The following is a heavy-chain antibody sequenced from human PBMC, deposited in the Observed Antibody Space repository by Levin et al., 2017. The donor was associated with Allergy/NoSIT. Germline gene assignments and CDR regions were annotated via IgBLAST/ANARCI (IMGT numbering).Heavy chain of an antibody. V-gene: IGHV3-74*01. J-gene: IGHJ4*02. CDR3: VRDEGYCTGTTCVRGYDD. Sequence: GESLKISCAASGFTFSSYWMHWVRQAPGKGLVWVSRINRDGTTINQADSVKGRFTISRDNAKNTLYLQMNSLRVEDTAVYYCVRDEGYCTGTTCVRGYDDWGQGTLVTVSS. CDR2: INRDGTTI. D-gene: IGHD2-2*01. CDR1: GFTFSSYW.